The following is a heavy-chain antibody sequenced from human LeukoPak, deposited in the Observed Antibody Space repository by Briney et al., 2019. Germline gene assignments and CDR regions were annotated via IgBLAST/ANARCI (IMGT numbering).Heavy chain of an antibody. CDR3: ARGLKRYYYDSSGPFDY. D-gene: IGHD3-22*01. Sequence: NPSETLSLTCAVYGGSFSGYYWSWIRQPPGKGLEWIGEINHSGSTNYNPSLKSRVTISVDTSKNQFSLKLSSVTAADTAVYYCARGLKRYYYDSSGPFDYWGQGTLATVSS. CDR1: GGSFSGYY. CDR2: INHSGST. V-gene: IGHV4-34*01. J-gene: IGHJ4*02.